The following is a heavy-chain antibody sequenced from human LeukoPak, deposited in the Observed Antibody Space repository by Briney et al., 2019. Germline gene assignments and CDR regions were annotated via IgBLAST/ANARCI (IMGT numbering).Heavy chain of an antibody. V-gene: IGHV3-7*01. Sequence: GGSLRLSCAGSGFTFSNYLMSWVRQAPGKGLEWVANIKLNGSVNYNVDSVKGRFTISRDNAQKSLYLHMNSLRAEDTAVYYCARHYASGGYWGHHYYMDVCGKGTTVTVSS. CDR3: ARHYASGGYWGHHYYMDV. J-gene: IGHJ6*03. CDR1: GFTFSNYL. D-gene: IGHD3-10*01. CDR2: IKLNGSVN.